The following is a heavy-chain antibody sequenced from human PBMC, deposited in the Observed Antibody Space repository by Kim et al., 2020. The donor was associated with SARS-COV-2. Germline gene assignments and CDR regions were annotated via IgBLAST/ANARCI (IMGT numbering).Heavy chain of an antibody. CDR3: AREPDYDSSGYPLDY. V-gene: IGHV1-69*01. J-gene: IGHJ4*02. D-gene: IGHD3-22*01. Sequence: QKFQGRVTITADESTSTAYMELSSLRSEDTAVYYCAREPDYDSSGYPLDYWGQGTLVTVSS.